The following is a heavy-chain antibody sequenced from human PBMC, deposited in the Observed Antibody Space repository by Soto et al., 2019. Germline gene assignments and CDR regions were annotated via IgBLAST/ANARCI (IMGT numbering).Heavy chain of an antibody. D-gene: IGHD2-8*01. Sequence: QVQLVESGGGVVQPGRSLRLSCAASGFTFSNHGMHWVRQAPCKGLEWVAVIWYDGSYKYYADSVKGRFTISRDNSKNTLYLQMNSLRAEDTALYYCARQDMVSYYFDSWGQGTLVTVSS. CDR3: ARQDMVSYYFDS. CDR1: GFTFSNHG. J-gene: IGHJ4*02. CDR2: IWYDGSYK. V-gene: IGHV3-33*01.